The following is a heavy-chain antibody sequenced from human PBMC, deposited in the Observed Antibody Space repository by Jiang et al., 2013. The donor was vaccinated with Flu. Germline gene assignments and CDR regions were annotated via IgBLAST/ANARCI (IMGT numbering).Heavy chain of an antibody. D-gene: IGHD3-10*01. V-gene: IGHV1-18*01. CDR1: GYTFTNFG. CDR3: ARSDMIDYYGSEVSYPFDY. CDR2: ISGDTGNT. Sequence: GAEVKKPGASVKVSCKASGYTFTNFGINWVRQAPGQGLEWMGWISGDTGNTIYSDNLQGRVTMTTDTSTSTAYMELSSLRSDDSAVYFCARSDMIDYYGSEVSYPFDYWGQGTLVAVSS. J-gene: IGHJ4*02.